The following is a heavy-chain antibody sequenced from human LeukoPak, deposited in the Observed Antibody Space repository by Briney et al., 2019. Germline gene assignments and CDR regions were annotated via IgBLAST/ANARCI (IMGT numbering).Heavy chain of an antibody. CDR2: VNLQGST. Sequence: SETLSFNCVVAGGSISNANWWTWVRQPPGKELEWIGEVNLQGSTNYNPSLKSRVAISVDKSENHISLKLTSVTAADTAVYYCAREGGPYRPLDYSGQGTLVTVAS. CDR3: AREGGPYRPLDY. V-gene: IGHV4/OR15-8*01. J-gene: IGHJ4*02. CDR1: GGSISNANW.